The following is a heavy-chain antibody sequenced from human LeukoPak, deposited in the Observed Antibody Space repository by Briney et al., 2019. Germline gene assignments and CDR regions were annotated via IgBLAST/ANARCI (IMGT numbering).Heavy chain of an antibody. D-gene: IGHD6-6*01. J-gene: IGHJ6*03. CDR2: INTNTGNP. V-gene: IGHV7-4-1*02. CDR3: ARGIAARPYYYYYMDV. CDR1: GYTFTSYA. Sequence: ASVKVSCKASGYTFTSYAMNWVRQAPGQGLEWMGWINTNTGNPTYAQGFTGRFVFSLDTSVSTAYLQISSLKAEDTAVYYCARGIAARPYYYYYMDVWGKGTTVTVSS.